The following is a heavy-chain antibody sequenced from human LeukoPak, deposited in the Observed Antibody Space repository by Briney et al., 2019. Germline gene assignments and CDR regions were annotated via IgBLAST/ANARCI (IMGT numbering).Heavy chain of an antibody. CDR2: IKQDGSEK. J-gene: IGHJ4*02. Sequence: GGSLRLSCAASGFTFSSYWMSWVRQAPGKGLEWVANIKQDGSEKYYVDSVKGRFTISRDNAKNSLYLQMNSLRAEDTAVYYCASNSGYDSFGFDYWGQGILVTVSS. D-gene: IGHD5-12*01. CDR3: ASNSGYDSFGFDY. V-gene: IGHV3-7*01. CDR1: GFTFSSYW.